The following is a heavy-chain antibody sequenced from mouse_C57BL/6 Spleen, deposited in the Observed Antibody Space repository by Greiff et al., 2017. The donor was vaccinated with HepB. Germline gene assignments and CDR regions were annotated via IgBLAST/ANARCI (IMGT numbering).Heavy chain of an antibody. V-gene: IGHV14-2*01. Sequence: DVQLQESGAELVKPGASVKLSCTASGFNIKDYYMHWVKQRTEQGLEWIGRIDPEDGETKYALKFQGKATITADTSSNTAYLQLSSLTSEDTAVYYCARKGYYGSSYDAMDYWGQGTSVTVSS. D-gene: IGHD1-1*01. CDR2: IDPEDGET. CDR1: GFNIKDYY. CDR3: ARKGYYGSSYDAMDY. J-gene: IGHJ4*01.